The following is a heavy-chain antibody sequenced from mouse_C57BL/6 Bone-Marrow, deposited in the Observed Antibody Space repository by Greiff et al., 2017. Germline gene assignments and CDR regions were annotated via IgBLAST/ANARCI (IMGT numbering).Heavy chain of an antibody. CDR1: GFTFSDYY. CDR2: INYDGSST. J-gene: IGHJ4*01. V-gene: IGHV5-16*01. D-gene: IGHD2-12*01. CDR3: ARAHYYREAMDY. Sequence: DVHLVESEGGLVQPGRSMKLSCTASGFTFSDYYMAWVRQVPEKGLEWVANINYDGSSTYYLDSLKSRFIISRDNAKNILYLQMSSLKSEDTATYYCARAHYYREAMDYWGQGTSVTVSS.